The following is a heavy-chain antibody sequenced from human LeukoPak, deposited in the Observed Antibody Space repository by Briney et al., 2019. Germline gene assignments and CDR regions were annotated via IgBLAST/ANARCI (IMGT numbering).Heavy chain of an antibody. Sequence: SVKVSCKASGGTFSSYAISWVRQAPGQGLEWMGGTIPIFGTANYAQKFQGRVTITTDESTSTAYMELSSLRSEDTAVYYCAGSRDGYNFDYWGQGTLVTVSS. CDR2: TIPIFGTA. CDR1: GGTFSSYA. D-gene: IGHD5-24*01. CDR3: AGSRDGYNFDY. J-gene: IGHJ4*02. V-gene: IGHV1-69*05.